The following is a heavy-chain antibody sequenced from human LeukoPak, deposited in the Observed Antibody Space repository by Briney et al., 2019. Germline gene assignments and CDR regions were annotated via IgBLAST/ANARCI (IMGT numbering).Heavy chain of an antibody. CDR2: INHSGST. D-gene: IGHD1-26*01. V-gene: IGHV4-34*01. Sequence: SETLSLTCAVYGGSFSGYYWGWIRQPPGKGLEWIGEINHSGSTNYNPSLKSRVTISVDTSKNQFSLKLSSVTAADTAVYYCARGRKVGSYYYYYYMDVWGKGPRSPSP. CDR3: ARGRKVGSYYYYYYMDV. CDR1: GGSFSGYY. J-gene: IGHJ6*03.